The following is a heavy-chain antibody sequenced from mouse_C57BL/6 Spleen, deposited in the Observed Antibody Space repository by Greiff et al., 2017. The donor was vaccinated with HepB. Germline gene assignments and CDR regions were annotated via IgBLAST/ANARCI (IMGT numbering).Heavy chain of an antibody. CDR3: AAYYGSSYAYGDV. CDR2: IYPGSGST. CDR1: GYTFTSYW. Sequence: QPGAEFVKPGASVKMSCKASGYTFTSYWITWVKQRPGQGLEWIGDIYPGSGSTNYNEKFKSKAKLTVDTSSSTAYMQLSSLTSEDSAVYYCAAYYGSSYAYGDVWGKGTTVTVSS. J-gene: IGHJ1*03. D-gene: IGHD1-1*01. V-gene: IGHV1-55*01.